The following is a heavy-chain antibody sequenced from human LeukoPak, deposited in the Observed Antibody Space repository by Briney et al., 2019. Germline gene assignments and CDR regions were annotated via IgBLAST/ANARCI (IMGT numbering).Heavy chain of an antibody. V-gene: IGHV3-66*01. CDR3: ARARKGYCSGGSCYSWFDP. J-gene: IGHJ5*02. Sequence: PGGSLRLSCEASGFTFSSYWMHWVRQTPGKGLEWVSVIYSGGSTYYADSVKGRFTISRDNSKNTLYLQMNSLRAEDTAVYYCARARKGYCSGGSCYSWFDPWGQGTLVTVSS. CDR2: IYSGGST. D-gene: IGHD2-15*01. CDR1: GFTFSSYW.